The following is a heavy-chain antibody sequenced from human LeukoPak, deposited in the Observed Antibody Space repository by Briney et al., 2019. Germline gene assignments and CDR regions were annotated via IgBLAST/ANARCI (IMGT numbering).Heavy chain of an antibody. CDR1: GASITSSNYY. D-gene: IGHD6-13*01. Sequence: SETLSLTCAVSGASITSSNYYWGWMRQPPGKGLEWIESIHHSGSTYYNPSLKSRVTMSIDTSKNQFSLKLSSVTAADTAVYYCARTKGGIAAADAYFDYWGQGTLVTVSS. CDR3: ARTKGGIAAADAYFDY. CDR2: IHHSGST. V-gene: IGHV4-39*07. J-gene: IGHJ4*02.